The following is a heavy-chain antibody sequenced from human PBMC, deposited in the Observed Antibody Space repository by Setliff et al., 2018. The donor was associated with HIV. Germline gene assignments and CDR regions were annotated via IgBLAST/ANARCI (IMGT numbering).Heavy chain of an antibody. V-gene: IGHV1-3*01. Sequence: ASVKVSCKASGYTFTSYAMHWVRQAPGQRLEWMGWINAGNGNTKYSQKFQGRVTITTDTSTSTAYMELRSLRSDDTAVYYCARDSEEWELLVYFQHWGQGTLVTVSS. CDR1: GYTFTSYA. CDR2: INAGNGNT. CDR3: ARDSEEWELLVYFQH. J-gene: IGHJ1*01. D-gene: IGHD1-26*01.